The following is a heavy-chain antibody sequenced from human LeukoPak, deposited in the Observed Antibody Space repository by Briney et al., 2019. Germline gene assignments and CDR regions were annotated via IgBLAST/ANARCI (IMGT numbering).Heavy chain of an antibody. CDR1: GFTFDDYT. D-gene: IGHD3-10*01. CDR3: AKDRQVRGVKYYYYYMDV. V-gene: IGHV3-43*01. Sequence: PGGSLRLSCAASGFTFDDYTMHWVRQAPGKGLEWVSLISWDGGSTYYADSVKGRFTISRDNSKNSLYLQMNSLRTEDTALYYCAKDRQVRGVKYYYYYMDVWGKGTTVTISS. J-gene: IGHJ6*03. CDR2: ISWDGGST.